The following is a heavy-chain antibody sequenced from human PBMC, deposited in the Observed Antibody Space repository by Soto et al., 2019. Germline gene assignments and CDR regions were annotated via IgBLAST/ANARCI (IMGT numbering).Heavy chain of an antibody. D-gene: IGHD1-1*01. CDR2: INPDGRTI. Sequence: PWESLSLSCVPCALYPSTSSMDWVRQAPGEGLVWVSRINPDGRTINYADSVKGRFTISRDNAKKTLYLQMNILRVEDTSVYFCATAGNYRFDNWGLGTMVTGS. CDR3: ATAGNYRFDN. CDR1: ALYPSTSS. V-gene: IGHV3-74*01. J-gene: IGHJ4*01.